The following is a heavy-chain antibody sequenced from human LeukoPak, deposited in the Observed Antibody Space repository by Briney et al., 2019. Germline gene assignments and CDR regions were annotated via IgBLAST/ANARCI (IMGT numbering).Heavy chain of an antibody. J-gene: IGHJ4*02. CDR2: IYSGGST. CDR3: GRLGCSGGSCYSGEDYFDY. D-gene: IGHD2-15*01. Sequence: GGSLRLSCAASGFTVSSNYMSWVRQAPGKGLEWVSVIYSGGSTYYADSVKGRFTISRDNSKNTLYLQMNSLRAEGTVVYYFGRLGCSGGSCYSGEDYFDYWGQGTLVTVSS. CDR1: GFTVSSNY. V-gene: IGHV3-53*01.